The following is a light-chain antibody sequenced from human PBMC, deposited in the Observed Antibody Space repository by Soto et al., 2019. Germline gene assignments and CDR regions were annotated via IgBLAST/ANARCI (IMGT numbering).Light chain of an antibody. CDR2: ADN. V-gene: IGLV1-40*01. CDR1: SSNIGAGYD. CDR3: QSYDTSLSGVI. J-gene: IGLJ2*01. Sequence: QSVLTQTPSVSVAPGQKITMSCTGSSSNIGAGYDVHWYQQLPGAAPRLLIYADNNRPSGVPDRFSASNSGTSASLAITGLQGEDEAVYYCQSYDTSLSGVIFGAGTKLTVL.